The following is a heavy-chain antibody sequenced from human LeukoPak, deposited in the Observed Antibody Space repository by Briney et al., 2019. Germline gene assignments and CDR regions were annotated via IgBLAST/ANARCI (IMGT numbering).Heavy chain of an antibody. J-gene: IGHJ5*02. CDR1: GYSFPDYW. D-gene: IGHD1-1*01. V-gene: IGHV5-51*01. CDR3: ARFSGSSLDQNWFDP. CDR2: IYPGDSDT. Sequence: GESLKISCKGSGYSFPDYWIGWVRQPPGKGLEWMGIIYPGDSDTRYSPSFQGQVTISADKSISTAYLQWSSLKASDTAMYYCARFSGSSLDQNWFDPWGQGTLVTVSS.